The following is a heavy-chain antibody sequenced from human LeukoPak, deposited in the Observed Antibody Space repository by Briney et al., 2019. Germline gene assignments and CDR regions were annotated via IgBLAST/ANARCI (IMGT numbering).Heavy chain of an antibody. J-gene: IGHJ4*02. Sequence: GGSLRLSCAASGFTFGSYEMNWVRQAPGKGLEWVSYISSSGSNKYYADSVKGRFTISRDNAKNSLYLQMNSLRAEDTAVYYCARDQEVYDLDNWGQGTLVTVSS. CDR1: GFTFGSYE. CDR2: ISSSGSNK. V-gene: IGHV3-48*03. D-gene: IGHD1-14*01. CDR3: ARDQEVYDLDN.